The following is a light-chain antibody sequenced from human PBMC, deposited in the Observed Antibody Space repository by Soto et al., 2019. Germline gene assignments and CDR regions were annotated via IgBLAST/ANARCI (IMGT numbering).Light chain of an antibody. CDR1: QSVRNN. Sequence: EIMMTQSPATLSVSPGERATLSCRASQSVRNNLAWYQQKPGQAPRLLIYYASTRATGIPARFSGSGSGTEFTLTISSLQSEDFALYYCQQYHNWPPITFGQGTRLEI. J-gene: IGKJ5*01. CDR2: YAS. CDR3: QQYHNWPPIT. V-gene: IGKV3-15*01.